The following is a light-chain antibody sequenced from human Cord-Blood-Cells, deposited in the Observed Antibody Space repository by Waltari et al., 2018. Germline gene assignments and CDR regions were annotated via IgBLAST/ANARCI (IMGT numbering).Light chain of an antibody. CDR1: SSDVGGYNY. CDR3: SSYAGSNNFGV. CDR2: EVS. J-gene: IGLJ2*01. V-gene: IGLV2-8*01. Sequence: GSPGQSVTISCTGTSSDVGGYNYVSWYQQHPGKAPKLMIYEVSKRPSGVPDRFSGSKSGNTASLTVSGLQAEDEADYYCSSYAGSNNFGVFGGGTKLTVL.